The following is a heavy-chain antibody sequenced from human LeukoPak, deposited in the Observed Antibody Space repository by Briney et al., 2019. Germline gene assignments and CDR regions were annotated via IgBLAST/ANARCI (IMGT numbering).Heavy chain of an antibody. CDR2: ISSSSSTI. J-gene: IGHJ6*02. CDR1: GFTFSSYS. D-gene: IGHD4-17*01. Sequence: PGGSLRLSCAASGFTFSSYSMNWVRQAPGKGLEWVSYISSSSSTIYYADSVKGRFTISRDNAKNSLYLQMNSLRAEDTAVYYCARGDRDYEGKNYYYYGMDVWGQGTTVTVSS. V-gene: IGHV3-48*04. CDR3: ARGDRDYEGKNYYYYGMDV.